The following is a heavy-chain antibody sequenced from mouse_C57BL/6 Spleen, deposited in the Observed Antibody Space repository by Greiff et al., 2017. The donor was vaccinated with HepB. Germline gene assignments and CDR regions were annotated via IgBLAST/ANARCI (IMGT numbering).Heavy chain of an antibody. J-gene: IGHJ2*01. CDR1: GFTFSNYW. Sequence: EVKLMESGGGLVQPGGSMKLSCVASGFTFSNYWMNWVRQSPEKGLEWVAQIRLKSDNYATHYAESVKGRFTISRDDSKSSVYLQMNNLRAEDTGIYYCTGSLSYYYGRSGDYWGQGTTLTVSS. CDR2: IRLKSDNYAT. D-gene: IGHD1-1*01. V-gene: IGHV6-3*01. CDR3: TGSLSYYYGRSGDY.